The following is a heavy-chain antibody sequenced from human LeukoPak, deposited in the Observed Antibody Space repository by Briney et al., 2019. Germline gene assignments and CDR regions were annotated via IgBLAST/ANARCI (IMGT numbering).Heavy chain of an antibody. CDR1: GGSISSYY. CDR3: ARVASGSYYPWFDP. J-gene: IGHJ5*02. D-gene: IGHD1-26*01. Sequence: PSETLSLTCTVSGGSISSYYWSWIRQPPGKGLEWIGYIYYSGSTNYNPSLKGRVTISVDTSKNQFSLKLSSVTAADTAVYYCARVASGSYYPWFDPWGQGTLVTVSS. V-gene: IGHV4-59*01. CDR2: IYYSGST.